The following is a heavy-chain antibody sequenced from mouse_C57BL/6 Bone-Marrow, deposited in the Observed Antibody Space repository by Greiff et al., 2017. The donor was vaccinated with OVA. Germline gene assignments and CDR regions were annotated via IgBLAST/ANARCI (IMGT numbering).Heavy chain of an antibody. J-gene: IGHJ4*01. CDR1: GYAFTNYL. D-gene: IGHD2-10*02. CDR2: INPGSGGP. V-gene: IGHV1-54*01. CDR3: ARKRVWDYYAMDY. Sequence: QVQLQQSGAELVRPGTSVKVSCKASGYAFTNYLIEWVKQRPGQGLEWIGVINPGSGGPNYNEKFKGKATLTADKSSSTAYMQLSSLTSEYSAVYFCARKRVWDYYAMDYWGQGTSVTVSS.